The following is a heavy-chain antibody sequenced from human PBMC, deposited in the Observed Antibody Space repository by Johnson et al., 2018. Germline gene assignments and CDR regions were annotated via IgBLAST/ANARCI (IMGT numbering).Heavy chain of an antibody. V-gene: IGHV4-34*12. Sequence: QVQLQQWGAGLLKPSETLFLTCAVYGQSISGYYWSWIRQPPGKGLEWIGEIIHSGSPNYNPSLKSRVTISVDTSKNQFSLKLSSVTAADTAVYYCARLYGGKRSAIAFDIWGQGTMVIVSS. CDR2: IIHSGSP. CDR1: GQSISGYY. D-gene: IGHD2-8*01. J-gene: IGHJ3*02. CDR3: ARLYGGKRSAIAFDI.